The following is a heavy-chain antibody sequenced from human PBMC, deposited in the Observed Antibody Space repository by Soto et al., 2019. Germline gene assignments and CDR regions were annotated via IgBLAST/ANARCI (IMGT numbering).Heavy chain of an antibody. CDR1: GFTVSSNY. J-gene: IGHJ6*02. CDR2: IYSGGST. D-gene: IGHD3-10*01. CDR3: ARDWGESFFGMDV. Sequence: EVQLVESGGGLVQPGGSLRLSCAASGFTVSSNYMSWVRQAPGKGLEWVSVIYSGGSTYYADSVKGRFTISRDNSKNTLYLQMNSLRAEDTAVYYCARDWGESFFGMDVWGQGTTVTVSS. V-gene: IGHV3-66*01.